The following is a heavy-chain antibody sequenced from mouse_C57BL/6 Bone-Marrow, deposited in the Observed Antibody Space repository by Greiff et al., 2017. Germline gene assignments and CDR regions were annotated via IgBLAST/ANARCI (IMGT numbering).Heavy chain of an antibody. D-gene: IGHD2-2*01. CDR1: GFTFTDYY. CDR2: IRNKANGYTT. V-gene: IGHV7-3*01. Sequence: EVQLVESGGGLVQPGGSLSLSCAASGFTFTDYYMSWVRQPPGKALEWLGFIRNKANGYTTEYSAYVRGRFTISRDNAKNNLYLQMSHLKSEDTAMYYCARDRAVTTWFAYWGKGTLVTVSA. J-gene: IGHJ3*01. CDR3: ARDRAVTTWFAY.